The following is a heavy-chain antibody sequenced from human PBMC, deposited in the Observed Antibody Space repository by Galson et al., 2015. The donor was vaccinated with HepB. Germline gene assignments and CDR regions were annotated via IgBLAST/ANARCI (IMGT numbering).Heavy chain of an antibody. CDR1: GFTFSSYA. CDR3: ATETSDNSCLSLFDY. J-gene: IGHJ4*02. CDR2: ISGSSGTT. D-gene: IGHD1-14*01. V-gene: IGHV3-23*01. Sequence: SLRLSCAASGFTFSSYAMSWVRQAPGKGLEWVSGISGSSGTTYYADSVKGRFTISRDNSKNTLYLQMNSLRAEDTAVYYCATETSDNSCLSLFDYWGQGTLVTVSS.